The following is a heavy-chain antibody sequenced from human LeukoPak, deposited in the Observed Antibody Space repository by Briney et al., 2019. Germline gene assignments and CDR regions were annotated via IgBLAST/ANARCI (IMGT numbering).Heavy chain of an antibody. Sequence: PGGSLRLSCAASGFTFSSYSMNWVRQAPGKGLEWVSSISSSSSYIYYADSVKGRFTISRDNAKNSLYLQMNSLRAEDTAVYYCASLRIQLWPPGSDYWGQGTLVTVSS. V-gene: IGHV3-21*01. CDR1: GFTFSSYS. CDR2: ISSSSSYI. CDR3: ASLRIQLWPPGSDY. D-gene: IGHD5-18*01. J-gene: IGHJ4*02.